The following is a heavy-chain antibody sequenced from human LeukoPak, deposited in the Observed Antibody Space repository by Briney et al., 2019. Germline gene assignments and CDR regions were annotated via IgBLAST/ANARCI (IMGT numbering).Heavy chain of an antibody. CDR1: GYTFTGYY. CDR2: INPNSGGT. J-gene: IGHJ5*02. D-gene: IGHD2-15*01. CDR3: AREVVVVVAAHNWFDP. V-gene: IGHV1-2*02. Sequence: ASVKVSYKASGYTFTGYYMHWVRQAPGQELEWMGWINPNSGGTNYAQKFQGRVTMTRDTSISTAYMELSRLRSDDTAVYYCAREVVVVVAAHNWFDPWGQGTLVTVSS.